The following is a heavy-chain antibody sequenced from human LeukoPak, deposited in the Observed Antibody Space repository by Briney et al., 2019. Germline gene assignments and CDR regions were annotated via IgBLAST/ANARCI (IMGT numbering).Heavy chain of an antibody. V-gene: IGHV3-23*01. Sequence: PSETLSLTCTVFGGSISSYYWSWIRKPPGKGLEWVSTVNADGGNTYYADSVKGRFTISRDNSKSTLILQMNSLRVEDTALYYCTKRVKYGGTWDHFADWGQGTLVTVSS. CDR3: TKRVKYGGTWDHFAD. D-gene: IGHD1-26*01. CDR2: VNADGGNT. J-gene: IGHJ4*02. CDR1: GGSISSYY.